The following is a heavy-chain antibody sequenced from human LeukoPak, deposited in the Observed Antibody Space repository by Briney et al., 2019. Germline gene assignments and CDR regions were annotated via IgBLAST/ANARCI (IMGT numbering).Heavy chain of an antibody. CDR2: INHSGST. D-gene: IGHD3-10*01. Sequence: SETLSPTCAVSGGSFSGYNWSWIRQPPGKGLEWIVEINHSGSTNYNPSLKSRVTISADTSKNQFSLKLSSVTAADTAVYYCARGYHYGSESYYAYYYYGMDVWGQGTTVTVSS. CDR3: ARGYHYGSESYYAYYYYGMDV. CDR1: GGSFSGYN. J-gene: IGHJ6*02. V-gene: IGHV4-34*01.